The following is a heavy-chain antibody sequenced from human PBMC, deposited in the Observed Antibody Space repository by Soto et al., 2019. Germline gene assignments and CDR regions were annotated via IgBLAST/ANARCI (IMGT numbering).Heavy chain of an antibody. D-gene: IGHD5-18*01. CDR2: ISYDGSNK. J-gene: IGHJ3*02. CDR3: ARVRRSIQLWSDAFDI. V-gene: IGHV3-30-3*01. CDR1: GFTFSSYA. Sequence: QVQLVESGGGVVQPGRSLRLSCAASGFTFSSYAMHWVRQAPGKGLEWVAVISYDGSNKYYADSVKGRFTISRDNSKNTLYLQMNSLRAEDTAVYYCARVRRSIQLWSDAFDIWGQGTMVTVSS.